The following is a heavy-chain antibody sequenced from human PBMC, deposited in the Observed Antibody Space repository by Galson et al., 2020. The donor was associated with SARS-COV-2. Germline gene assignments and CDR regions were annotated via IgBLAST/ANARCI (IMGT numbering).Heavy chain of an antibody. CDR3: ARHLAFAMIVVVIIPSAVDY. J-gene: IGHJ4*02. V-gene: IGHV4-39*01. D-gene: IGHD3-22*01. Sequence: SETLSLTCTVSGGSISSSSYYWGWIRQPPGKGLEWIGSIYYSGSTYYNPSLKSRVTISVDTSKNQFSLKLSSVTAADAAVYYCARHLAFAMIVVVIIPSAVDYWGQGTLVTVSS. CDR1: GGSISSSSYY. CDR2: IYYSGST.